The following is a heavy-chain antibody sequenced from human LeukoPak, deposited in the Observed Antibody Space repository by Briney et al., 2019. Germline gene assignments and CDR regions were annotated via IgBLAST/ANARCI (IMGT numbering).Heavy chain of an antibody. D-gene: IGHD2-2*01. CDR3: ARRCRVVPGVHNVGRTQYYNGMDV. CDR1: GYTFTTYF. J-gene: IGHJ6*02. Sequence: ASVKVSCTASGYTFTTYFVHWVRQAPGQGLEWMGIIDPSVGSTSHAQKFQGRVTMTRDTSTSTVYMELSSLRSEDTAVYFCARRCRVVPGVHNVGRTQYYNGMDVWGQGTTVTVSS. CDR2: IDPSVGST. V-gene: IGHV1-46*01.